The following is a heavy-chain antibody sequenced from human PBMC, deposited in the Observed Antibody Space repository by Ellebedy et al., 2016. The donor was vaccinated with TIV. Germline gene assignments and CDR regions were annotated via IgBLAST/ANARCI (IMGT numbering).Heavy chain of an antibody. CDR1: GFTLSSYW. J-gene: IGHJ4*02. D-gene: IGHD1-26*01. Sequence: GESLKISCAASGFTLSSYWMHWVRQAPGKGLVWVSRIHKDGSGANYADSVQGRFTISRDNARNALYLQMDSLRADDTAVYYCVRDSERYSFDYWGQGTLVTVSS. CDR3: VRDSERYSFDY. V-gene: IGHV3-74*01. CDR2: IHKDGSGA.